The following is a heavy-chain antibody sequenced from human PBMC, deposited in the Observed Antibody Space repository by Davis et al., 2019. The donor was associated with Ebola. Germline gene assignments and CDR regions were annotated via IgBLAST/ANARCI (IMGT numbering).Heavy chain of an antibody. V-gene: IGHV3-7*01. D-gene: IGHD3-3*01. J-gene: IGHJ2*01. CDR3: AKTYTIFGVVLNWYFDL. Sequence: PGGSLRLSCAASGFIFSGYWLSWVRQAPGKGLEWVANINQDGSEKYCSESVKGRFIISRDNAKKSLYLQMNSLRVEDTAVYYCAKTYTIFGVVLNWYFDLWGRGTLVTVSS. CDR1: GFIFSGYW. CDR2: INQDGSEK.